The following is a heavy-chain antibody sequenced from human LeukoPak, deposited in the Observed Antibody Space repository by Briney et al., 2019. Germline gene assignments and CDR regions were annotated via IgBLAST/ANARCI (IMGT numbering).Heavy chain of an antibody. Sequence: SETLSLTCTVSGYSISSGYYWGWIRQPPGKGLEWIGSIYHSGSTYYNPSLKSRVTISVDTSKNQFSLKLSSVTAADTAVYYCARDSSPPAAAGYDYWGQGTLVTVSS. J-gene: IGHJ4*02. CDR3: ARDSSPPAAAGYDY. D-gene: IGHD6-13*01. V-gene: IGHV4-38-2*02. CDR1: GYSISSGYY. CDR2: IYHSGST.